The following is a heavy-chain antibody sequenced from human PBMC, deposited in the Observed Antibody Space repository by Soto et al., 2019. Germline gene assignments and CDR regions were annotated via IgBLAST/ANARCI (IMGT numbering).Heavy chain of an antibody. D-gene: IGHD3-22*01. Sequence: PSETLSLTCTVSGGSISSYYWSWIRQPPGKGLEWIGYIYYSGSTNYNPSLKSRVTISVDTSKNQFSLKLSSVTAADTAVYYCASSGYYLYFDYWGQGTLVTVSS. J-gene: IGHJ4*02. V-gene: IGHV4-59*01. CDR1: GGSISSYY. CDR3: ASSGYYLYFDY. CDR2: IYYSGST.